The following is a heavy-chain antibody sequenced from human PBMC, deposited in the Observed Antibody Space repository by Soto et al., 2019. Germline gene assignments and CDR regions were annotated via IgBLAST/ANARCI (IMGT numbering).Heavy chain of an antibody. V-gene: IGHV3-64D*06. CDR3: VKSRGGNNFDFFD. D-gene: IGHD5-12*01. CDR2: VRGNGDPP. J-gene: IGHJ4*02. CDR1: GFTFSSYA. Sequence: GGSLRLSCAASGFTFSSYAMSWVRQAPGKGLEYVSGVRGNGDPPFYADSVKGRFTISRDNSKNTLYLQMSSLSADDTAVYYCVKSRGGNNFDFFDWGQGALVTVSS.